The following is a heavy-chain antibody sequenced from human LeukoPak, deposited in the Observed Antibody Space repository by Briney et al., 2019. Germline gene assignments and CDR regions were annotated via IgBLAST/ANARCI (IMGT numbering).Heavy chain of an antibody. Sequence: SETLSLTCAVYSGSFSGYYWTWFRQPPGKGLEWIGSIYYSGSTYYNPSLKSRVTISVDTSKNQFSLKLSSVTAADTAVYYCARVFGYSSSLGKRYFDYWGQGTLVTVSS. CDR2: IYYSGST. J-gene: IGHJ4*02. D-gene: IGHD6-13*01. V-gene: IGHV4-34*01. CDR3: ARVFGYSSSLGKRYFDY. CDR1: SGSFSGYY.